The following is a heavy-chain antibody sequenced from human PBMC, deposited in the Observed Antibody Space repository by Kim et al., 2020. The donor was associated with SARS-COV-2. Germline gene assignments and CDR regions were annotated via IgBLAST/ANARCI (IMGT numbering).Heavy chain of an antibody. Sequence: YWSWIRQPPGKGLEWIGYIYYSGSTNYNPSLKSRVTISVDTSKNQFSLKLSSVTAADTAVYYCARAPRITMVRGVITWIDAFDIWGQGTMV. J-gene: IGHJ3*02. CDR2: IYYSGST. V-gene: IGHV4-59*01. CDR3: ARAPRITMVRGVITWIDAFDI. CDR1: Y. D-gene: IGHD3-10*01.